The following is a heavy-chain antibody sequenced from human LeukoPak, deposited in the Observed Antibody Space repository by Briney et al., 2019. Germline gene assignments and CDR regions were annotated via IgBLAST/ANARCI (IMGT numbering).Heavy chain of an antibody. CDR1: GFTFSNAW. V-gene: IGHV3-15*01. Sequence: GGSLRLSCAASGFTFSNAWMSWVRQAPGKGLEWVGRIKSKTDGGTTDYAAPVKGRFTISRDDSKNTLYLQMNSLKTEDTAVYYCTTPYYYDSSGPIAFDIWGQGTMVTVSS. CDR2: IKSKTDGGTT. J-gene: IGHJ3*02. D-gene: IGHD3-22*01. CDR3: TTPYYYDSSGPIAFDI.